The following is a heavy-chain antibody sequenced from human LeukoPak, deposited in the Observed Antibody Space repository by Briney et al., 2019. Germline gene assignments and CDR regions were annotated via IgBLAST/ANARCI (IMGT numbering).Heavy chain of an antibody. J-gene: IGHJ3*02. D-gene: IGHD5-12*01. V-gene: IGHV3-30*02. CDR2: IRNDGSNN. CDR3: ARDLRPYSGYDNLAFDI. Sequence: GGSLRLSCAASGFTFSHHGMHWVRQAPGKGLEWVAFIRNDGSNNYYADSVKGRFTISRDNSKNNVYLQMYSLRAEDTAVYYCARDLRPYSGYDNLAFDIWGQGTMVTVSS. CDR1: GFTFSHHG.